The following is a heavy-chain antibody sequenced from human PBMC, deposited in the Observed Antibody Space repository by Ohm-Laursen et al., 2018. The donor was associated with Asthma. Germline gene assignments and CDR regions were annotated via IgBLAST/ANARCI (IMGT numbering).Heavy chain of an antibody. V-gene: IGHV3-30*03. Sequence: SSLRLSCAASGFTFSSYGMHWVRQAPGKGLEWVAVISYDGSNKYYADSVKGRFTISRDNAKNLVYLQMDGLRVDDTALYYCARIGPEWELPGREYSLIHWGQGTLVTVSS. J-gene: IGHJ1*01. CDR2: ISYDGSNK. D-gene: IGHD1-26*01. CDR3: ARIGPEWELPGREYSLIH. CDR1: GFTFSSYG.